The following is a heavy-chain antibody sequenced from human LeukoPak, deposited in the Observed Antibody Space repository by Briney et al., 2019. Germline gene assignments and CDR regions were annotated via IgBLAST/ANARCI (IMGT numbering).Heavy chain of an antibody. CDR1: GFTFGDYA. CDR2: ISSSCSYI. D-gene: IGHD3-9*01. J-gene: IGHJ4*02. CDR3: ARGVELTGYSDY. V-gene: IGHV3-21*01. Sequence: GGSLRLSCTASGFTFGDYAMSWVRQAPGKGLEWVSYISSSCSYIYYADSVKGRFTISRDNAKNSLYLQMNSLRAEDTAVYYCARGVELTGYSDYWGRGTLVTVSS.